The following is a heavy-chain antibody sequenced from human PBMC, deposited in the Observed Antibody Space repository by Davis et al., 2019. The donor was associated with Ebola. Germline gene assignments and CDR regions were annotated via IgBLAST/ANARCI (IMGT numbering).Heavy chain of an antibody. V-gene: IGHV4-39*01. J-gene: IGHJ2*01. CDR2: IHYTGST. CDR3: ARHPTYYYDSSGYYPLWYFDL. Sequence: MPSETLSLTCTVSGGSISSSSYYWGWIRQPPGKGLEWIGSIHYTGSTYYNPSLKSRVTMSVDTSKNQFSLKLSSVTAADTAVYYCARHPTYYYDSSGYYPLWYFDLWGSKHPGHCLL. D-gene: IGHD3-22*01. CDR1: GGSISSSSYY.